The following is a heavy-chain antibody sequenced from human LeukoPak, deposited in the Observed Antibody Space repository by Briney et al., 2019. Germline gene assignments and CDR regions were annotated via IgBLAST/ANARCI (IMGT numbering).Heavy chain of an antibody. V-gene: IGHV3-30*18. CDR3: AKDRGYSSGWYPRRYYYYGMDV. CDR1: GFTFSSYG. J-gene: IGHJ6*02. D-gene: IGHD6-19*01. Sequence: GGSLRLSCAASGFTFSSYGMHWVRQAPGKGLEWVAVISYDGSNKYYADPVKGRFTISRDNSKNTLYLQMNSLRAEDTAVYYCAKDRGYSSGWYPRRYYYYGMDVWGQGTTVTVSS. CDR2: ISYDGSNK.